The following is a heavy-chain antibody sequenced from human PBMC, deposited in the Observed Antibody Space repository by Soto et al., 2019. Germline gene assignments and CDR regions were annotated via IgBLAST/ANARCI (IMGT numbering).Heavy chain of an antibody. J-gene: IGHJ3*02. CDR3: ATPSLTGTTPDGFDI. CDR2: FDPEDGET. CDR1: GYTLTELS. Sequence: APVKVSCKVSGYTLTELSMHWVRQAPGKGLEWMGGFDPEDGETIYAQKFQGRVTMTKDTSTDTAYMELSSLRSEDTAAYYCATPSLTGTTPDGFDIWGKETMVTVSS. D-gene: IGHD1-7*01. V-gene: IGHV1-24*01.